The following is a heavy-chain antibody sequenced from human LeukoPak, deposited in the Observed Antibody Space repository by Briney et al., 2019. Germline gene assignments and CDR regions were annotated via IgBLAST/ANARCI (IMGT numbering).Heavy chain of an antibody. CDR1: GFTFSSNY. D-gene: IGHD1-1*01. J-gene: IGHJ4*02. CDR3: ACRALAGEFDY. V-gene: IGHV3-53*01. CDR2: IYSGGST. Sequence: GGSLRLSCAASGFTFSSNYMSWVRQAPGKGLEWVSVIYSGGSTYYADSVKGRFTISRDNSKNTLYLQMNSLRAEDTAVYYCACRALAGEFDYWGQGTLVTVSS.